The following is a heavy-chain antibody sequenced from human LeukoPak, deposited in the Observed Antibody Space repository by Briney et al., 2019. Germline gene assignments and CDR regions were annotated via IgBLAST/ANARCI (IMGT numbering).Heavy chain of an antibody. CDR3: ERDHTYYYDSSQDYFDY. Sequence: GGSLRLSCAASGFTFSDYYMSWIRLAPGKGLEWVSYISSSGSTIYYADSVKGRFTISRDNAKNSLYLQMNSLRAEDTAVYYCERDHTYYYDSSQDYFDYWGQGTLVTVSS. CDR1: GFTFSDYY. D-gene: IGHD3-22*01. V-gene: IGHV3-11*04. J-gene: IGHJ4*02. CDR2: ISSSGSTI.